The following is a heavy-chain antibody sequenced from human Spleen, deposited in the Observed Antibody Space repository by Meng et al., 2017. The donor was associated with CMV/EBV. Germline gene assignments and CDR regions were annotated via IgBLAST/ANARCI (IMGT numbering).Heavy chain of an antibody. D-gene: IGHD6-13*01. CDR1: GFTFNTYA. J-gene: IGHJ6*02. CDR3: AKERGIAAAYYYYYYGMDV. Sequence: GESLKISCAASGFTFNTYAMSWVRQAPGKGLEWVSVIYSGGSSTYYADSVKGRFTISRDNSKNTLYLQMNSLRAEDTAVYYCAKERGIAAAYYYYYYGMDVWGQGTTVTVSS. CDR2: IYSGGSST. V-gene: IGHV3-23*03.